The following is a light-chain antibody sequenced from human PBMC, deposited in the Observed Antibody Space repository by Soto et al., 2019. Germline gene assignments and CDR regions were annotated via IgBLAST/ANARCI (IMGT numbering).Light chain of an antibody. CDR2: GAS. J-gene: IGKJ2*01. Sequence: EIVLTQSPGTLSLSPGERATLSCRASQSVSSNYLAWYQQKPGLAPRLLIYGASSRATGIPDRFSGGGSGTDFTLTISRLEPEDFAVYYCQHYRGSVPVTLGQGTKLEIK. CDR1: QSVSSNY. CDR3: QHYRGSVPVT. V-gene: IGKV3-20*01.